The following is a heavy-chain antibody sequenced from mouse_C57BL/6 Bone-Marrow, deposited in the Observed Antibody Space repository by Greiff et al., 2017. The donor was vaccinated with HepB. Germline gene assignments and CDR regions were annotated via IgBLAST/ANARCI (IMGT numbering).Heavy chain of an antibody. J-gene: IGHJ2*01. CDR1: GYAFSSYW. CDR3: ARGTRGYGNYDY. Sequence: VKLMESGAELVKPGASVKISCKASGYAFSSYWMNWVKQRPGKGLEWIGQIYPGDGDTNYNGKFKGKATLTADKSSSTAYMQLSSLTSEDSAVYFCARGTRGYGNYDYWGQGTTLTVSS. CDR2: IYPGDGDT. V-gene: IGHV1-80*01. D-gene: IGHD2-10*02.